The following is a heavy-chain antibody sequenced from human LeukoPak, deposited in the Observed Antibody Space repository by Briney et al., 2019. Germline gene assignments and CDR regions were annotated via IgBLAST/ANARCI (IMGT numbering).Heavy chain of an antibody. D-gene: IGHD5-18*01. CDR1: GFTFSSYS. CDR2: ISSSSSYI. V-gene: IGHV3-21*01. CDR3: ARWDTAMVFPFDY. Sequence: GSLRLSCAASGFTFSSYSMNWVRQAPGKGLEWVSSISSSSSYIYYADSVKGRFTISRDNAKNSLYLQMNSLRAEDTAVYYCARWDTAMVFPFDYWGQGTLVTVSS. J-gene: IGHJ4*02.